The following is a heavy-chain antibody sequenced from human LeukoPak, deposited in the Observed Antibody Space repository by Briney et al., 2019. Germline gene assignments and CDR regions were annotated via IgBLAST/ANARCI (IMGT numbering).Heavy chain of an antibody. V-gene: IGHV3-15*01. CDR2: IKSYVHGGTT. Sequence: PGGSLRLSCAASGFTFSSYWMSWVRQAPGEGLEWIGLIKSYVHGGTTDYGAPVQGRFTISRDDSKNIVYLQMTSLRAEDTAVYYCFDYNDSNSWDYWGQGTLVTVSS. CDR1: GFTFSSYW. D-gene: IGHD3-22*01. J-gene: IGHJ4*02. CDR3: FDYNDSNSWDY.